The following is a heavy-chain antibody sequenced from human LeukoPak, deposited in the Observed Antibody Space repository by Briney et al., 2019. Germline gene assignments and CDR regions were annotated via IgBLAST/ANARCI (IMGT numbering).Heavy chain of an antibody. Sequence: ASVTVSCKASGGTFSSYAISWVRQAPGQGLEWMGWINTNTGNPTYAQGFTGRFVFSLDTSVTTAYLQISSLKPEDTAVYYCARVIKGAYYYALDVWGQGTTVTVSS. CDR1: GGTFSSYA. V-gene: IGHV7-4-1*02. CDR3: ARVIKGAYYYALDV. CDR2: INTNTGNP. J-gene: IGHJ6*02.